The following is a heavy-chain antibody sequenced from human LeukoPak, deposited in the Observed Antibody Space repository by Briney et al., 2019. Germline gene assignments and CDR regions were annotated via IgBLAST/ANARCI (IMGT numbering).Heavy chain of an antibody. V-gene: IGHV3-9*03. CDR1: GFTFDDYA. D-gene: IGHD6-13*01. J-gene: IGHJ5*02. Sequence: PGRSLRLSCAASGFTFDDYAMHWVRQAPGKGLEWVSGISWNSGSIGYADSVKGRFTISRDSAKNSLYLQMNSLRAEDMALYYCVKDAGSSWAYNWFDPWGQGTLVIVSS. CDR2: ISWNSGSI. CDR3: VKDAGSSWAYNWFDP.